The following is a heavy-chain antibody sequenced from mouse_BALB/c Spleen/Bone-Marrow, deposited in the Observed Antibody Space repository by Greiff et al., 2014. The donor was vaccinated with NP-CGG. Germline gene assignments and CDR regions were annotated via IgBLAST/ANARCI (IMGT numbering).Heavy chain of an antibody. J-gene: IGHJ4*01. Sequence: VQLQQSGAELMKPGASVKISCKASGYTFSSYWIEWVKQRPGHGLEWIGEILPGSGSTNYNEKFKGKATFTADTSSNTAYMQLSSVTSEDSAVYCCARASWAYWGQGTSVTVSA. CDR3: ARASWAY. D-gene: IGHD4-1*01. CDR2: ILPGSGST. V-gene: IGHV1-9*01. CDR1: GYTFSSYW.